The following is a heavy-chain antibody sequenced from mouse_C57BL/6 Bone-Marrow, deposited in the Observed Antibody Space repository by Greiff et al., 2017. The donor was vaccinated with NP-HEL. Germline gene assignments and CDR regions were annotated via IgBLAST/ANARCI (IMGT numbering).Heavy chain of an antibody. CDR3: ARYDYDDAMDY. V-gene: IGHV2-6*01. CDR2: IWGVGST. J-gene: IGHJ4*01. CDR1: GFSLTSYG. D-gene: IGHD2-4*01. Sequence: QVQLQQSGPGLVAPSQSLSITCTVSGFSLTSYGVDWVRQSPGKGLEWLGVIWGVGSTNYNSALKSRLSISKDNSKSQVFLKMNSLQTDDTAMYYCARYDYDDAMDYWGQGTSVTVSS.